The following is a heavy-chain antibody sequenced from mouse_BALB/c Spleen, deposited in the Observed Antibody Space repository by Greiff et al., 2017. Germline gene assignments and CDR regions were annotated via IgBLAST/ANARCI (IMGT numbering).Heavy chain of an antibody. CDR1: GYTFTSYT. CDR3: ARGGTDGGFAY. CDR2: INPSNGRT. D-gene: IGHD1-1*02. J-gene: IGHJ3*01. Sequence: QVQLQQSGAELARPGASVKMSCKASGYTFTSYTMHWVKQRPGQGLEWIGEINPSNGRTNYNEKFKSKATLTVDKSSSTAYMQLSSLTSEDSAVYYCARGGTDGGFAYWGQGTLVTVSA. V-gene: IGHV1S81*02.